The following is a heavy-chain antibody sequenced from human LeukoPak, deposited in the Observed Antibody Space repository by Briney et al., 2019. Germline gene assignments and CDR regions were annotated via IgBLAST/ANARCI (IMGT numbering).Heavy chain of an antibody. CDR3: AREPTGYYYGMDV. CDR1: GGSINSSGYS. J-gene: IGHJ6*02. CDR2: IYHSGSA. D-gene: IGHD1-1*01. Sequence: SQTLSLTCAVSGGSINSSGYSWSWIRQPPGKGLEWIGYIYHSGSAYYNPSLKSRVTISVDRSKNQFSLKLRSVTAADTAVYYCAREPTGYYYGMDVWGQGTTVTVSS. V-gene: IGHV4-30-2*01.